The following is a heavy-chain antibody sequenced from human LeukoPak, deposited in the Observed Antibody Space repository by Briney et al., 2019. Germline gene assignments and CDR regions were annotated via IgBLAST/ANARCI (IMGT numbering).Heavy chain of an antibody. Sequence: SETLSLTCTVSGGSISSSSYYWGWIRQPPGKGLEWIGSIYYSGSTYYNPSLKSRVTISVDTSKNQFSLKLSSVTAADTAAYYCARHAVYYYDSSGSLDYRGQGTLVTVSS. CDR1: GGSISSSSYY. CDR3: ARHAVYYYDSSGSLDY. J-gene: IGHJ4*02. CDR2: IYYSGST. V-gene: IGHV4-39*01. D-gene: IGHD3-22*01.